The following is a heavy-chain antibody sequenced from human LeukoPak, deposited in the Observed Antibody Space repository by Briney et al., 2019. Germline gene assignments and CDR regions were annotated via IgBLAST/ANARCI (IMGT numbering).Heavy chain of an antibody. D-gene: IGHD2-8*01. J-gene: IGHJ4*02. V-gene: IGHV4-39*01. CDR1: GGSISSSSYY. CDR2: IYYSGST. CDR3: ARRRYCTNGVCQKGSFDY. Sequence: SETLSLTCTVSGGSISSSSYYWGWIRQPPGKGLEWIGSIYYSGSTYYNPSLKSRVTISVDTSKNQFSLKLSSVTAADTAVYYCARRRYCTNGVCQKGSFDYWGQGTLVTVSS.